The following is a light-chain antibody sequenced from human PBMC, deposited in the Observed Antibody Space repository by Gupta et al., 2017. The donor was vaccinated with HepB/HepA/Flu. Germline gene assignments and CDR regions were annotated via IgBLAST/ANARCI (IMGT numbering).Light chain of an antibody. CDR2: KAS. CDR1: HSISRF. CDR3: QQNDTYSLT. Sequence: EIQMTHSPSTLSASIGDRVTITCRASHSISRFLAWYQKKPEKAPKLLIYKASTLQGGIPSRFSGSGSGTEFTLTISTLQPGDFANYCCQQNDTYSLTFGQGTKVEIK. J-gene: IGKJ1*01. V-gene: IGKV1-5*03.